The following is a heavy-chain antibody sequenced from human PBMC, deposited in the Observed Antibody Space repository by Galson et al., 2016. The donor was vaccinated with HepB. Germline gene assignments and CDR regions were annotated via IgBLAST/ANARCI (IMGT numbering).Heavy chain of an antibody. Sequence: SETLSLTCTVSGGSVSGYFWSWIRQPPGKGLEWIGSIYYSGSTYYNPSLKSRVTISVDTSKNQFSLKLNSVTAADTAVYYCARHYRGITGTTAFDPWGQGTLVTVSS. CDR3: ARHYRGITGTTAFDP. D-gene: IGHD1-7*01. CDR1: GGSVSGYF. J-gene: IGHJ5*02. CDR2: IYYSGST. V-gene: IGHV4-59*04.